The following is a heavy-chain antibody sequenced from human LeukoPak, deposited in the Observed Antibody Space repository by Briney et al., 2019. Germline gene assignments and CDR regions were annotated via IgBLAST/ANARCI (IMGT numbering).Heavy chain of an antibody. CDR3: ARKGGWRLDY. CDR2: IWYDGSNQ. Sequence: GGSLRLSCAASGFTFSTYGMHWVRQAPGKGLEWVAIIWYDGSNQYYADSVKGRFTISRDNSKNTLYLQMNSLRVEDTAVYYCARKGGWRLDYWGQGTLVTVSS. V-gene: IGHV3-33*01. J-gene: IGHJ4*02. D-gene: IGHD6-19*01. CDR1: GFTFSTYG.